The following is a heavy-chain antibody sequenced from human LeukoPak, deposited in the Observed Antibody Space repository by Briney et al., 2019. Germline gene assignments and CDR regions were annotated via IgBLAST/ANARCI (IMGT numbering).Heavy chain of an antibody. D-gene: IGHD1-26*01. Sequence: PGRSLRLSCAASGFTFNSYGMHWVRQAPGKGLEWVAVIWYDGSNKYYADSVKGRFTISRDNSKNTLYLQMNSLRAEDTTVDYCATDPVGATKGGIGDAFDIWGQGTMVTVSS. V-gene: IGHV3-33*01. CDR3: ATDPVGATKGGIGDAFDI. CDR1: GFTFNSYG. J-gene: IGHJ3*02. CDR2: IWYDGSNK.